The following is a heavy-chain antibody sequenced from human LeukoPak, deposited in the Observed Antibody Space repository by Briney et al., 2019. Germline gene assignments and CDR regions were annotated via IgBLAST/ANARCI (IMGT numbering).Heavy chain of an antibody. CDR2: ISYDGSNK. D-gene: IGHD1-26*01. Sequence: PGGSLRLSCAASGFTFSRYGMHWVRQAPGKGLEWVAVISYDGSNKYYADSVKGRFTISRDNSKNTLYLQMNSLRAEDTAVYYCAKSASVGANDYWGQGTLVTVSS. CDR3: AKSASVGANDY. CDR1: GFTFSRYG. V-gene: IGHV3-30*18. J-gene: IGHJ4*02.